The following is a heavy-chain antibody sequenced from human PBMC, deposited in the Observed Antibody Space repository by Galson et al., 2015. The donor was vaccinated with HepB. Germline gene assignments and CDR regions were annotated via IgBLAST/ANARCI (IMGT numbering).Heavy chain of an antibody. CDR2: IKQDGSEK. CDR3: ARDEGLAEHIVVVTAIQVFDY. CDR1: GFTFSSYW. Sequence: SLRLSCAASGFTFSSYWMSWVRQAPGKGLEWVANIKQDGSEKYYVDSVKGRFTISRDNAKNSLYLQMNSLRAEDTAVYYCARDEGLAEHIVVVTAIQVFDYWGQGTLVTVSS. J-gene: IGHJ4*02. V-gene: IGHV3-7*03. D-gene: IGHD2-21*02.